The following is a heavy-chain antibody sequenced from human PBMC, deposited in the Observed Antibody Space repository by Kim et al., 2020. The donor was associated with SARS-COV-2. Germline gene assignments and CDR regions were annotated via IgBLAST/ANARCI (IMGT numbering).Heavy chain of an antibody. J-gene: IGHJ4*02. CDR3: ARVRYGSGSYYNDY. D-gene: IGHD3-10*01. CDR1: GFTFSSYD. CDR2: IGTAGDT. Sequence: GGSLRLSCAASGFTFSSYDIHWVRQATGKGLEWVSAIGTAGDTYYPISVKGRFTISREDAKNSLYLQMNSLRAGDTAVYYCARVRYGSGSYYNDYWGQGT. V-gene: IGHV3-13*04.